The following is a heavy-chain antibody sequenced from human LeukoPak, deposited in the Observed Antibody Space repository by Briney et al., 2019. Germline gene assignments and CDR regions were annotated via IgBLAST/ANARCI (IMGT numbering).Heavy chain of an antibody. D-gene: IGHD2-15*01. V-gene: IGHV4-4*07. CDR2: IYNSGNT. Sequence: PSETLSLTCTVSGGSMSSSYWNWIRQSAGKGLEWIGRIYNSGNTNYNPSLKGRVTLSLDTSKNQFSLRLSSVTAADTAFYYCARGYCSGGTCYRTNWFDPWGQGTLVTVSS. CDR1: GGSMSSSY. CDR3: ARGYCSGGTCYRTNWFDP. J-gene: IGHJ5*02.